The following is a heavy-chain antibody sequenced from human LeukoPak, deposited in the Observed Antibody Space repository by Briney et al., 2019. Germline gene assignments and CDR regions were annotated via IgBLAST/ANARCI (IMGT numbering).Heavy chain of an antibody. J-gene: IGHJ4*02. Sequence: QTGGSLRLSCAASGFSFSNYGIHWVRQAPGKGLEWVSGISWNSRSINYADSVKGRFTISRDNAKNSLYLQMNSLRPEDTAFYYCAKDITEYRDTATDYFDYWGQGTLVTVSS. CDR2: ISWNSRSI. CDR3: AKDITEYRDTATDYFDY. D-gene: IGHD5-18*01. CDR1: GFSFSNYG. V-gene: IGHV3-9*01.